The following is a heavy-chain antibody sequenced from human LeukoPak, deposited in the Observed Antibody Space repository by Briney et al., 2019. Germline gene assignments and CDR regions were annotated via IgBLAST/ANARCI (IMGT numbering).Heavy chain of an antibody. CDR1: GFTFSVYA. Sequence: GGSLRLSCSASGFTFSVYAMYWVRQAPGKGLEYVSAINSDGGSTYYADSVKGRFTISRDNSKNTLYVQMNSLRAEDTAVYYCVRASMSGPNCFYGLFVWGREPGVTVSS. V-gene: IGHV3-64*05. D-gene: IGHD2-2*01. J-gene: IGHJ6*02. CDR3: VRASMSGPNCFYGLFV. CDR2: INSDGGST.